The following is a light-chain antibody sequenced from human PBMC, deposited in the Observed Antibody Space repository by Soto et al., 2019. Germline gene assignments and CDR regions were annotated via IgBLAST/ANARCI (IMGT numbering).Light chain of an antibody. CDR2: LEGSGSY. CDR1: SGHSSYI. V-gene: IGLV4-60*03. CDR3: ETWDSNTHWV. J-gene: IGLJ3*02. Sequence: QSVLTQSSSASASLGSSVKLTCTLSSGHSSYIIAWHQQQPGKAPRYLMKLEGSGSYNKGSGVPDRVSGSSSGADRYLTIANLHSEDEADYYCETWDSNTHWVFGGGTELSVL.